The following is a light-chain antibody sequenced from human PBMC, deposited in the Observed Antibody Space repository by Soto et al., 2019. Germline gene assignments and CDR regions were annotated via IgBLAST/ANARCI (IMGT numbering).Light chain of an antibody. Sequence: AIRMTQSPSSISAFTGDRVTITCRTSRPISTYLAWYQQKPGKTPTLLMYAASTLQSGVPSRFSGSGSGTDFALTISCRQSEDFATYYCQQYYTYPLAFGQGTNIEIK. V-gene: IGKV1-8*01. CDR3: QQYYTYPLA. CDR1: RPISTY. J-gene: IGKJ1*01. CDR2: AAS.